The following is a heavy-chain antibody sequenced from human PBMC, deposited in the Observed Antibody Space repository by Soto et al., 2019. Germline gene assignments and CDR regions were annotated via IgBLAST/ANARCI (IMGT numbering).Heavy chain of an antibody. V-gene: IGHV1-69*13. CDR3: ARDPLEGYSYGYSDY. D-gene: IGHD5-18*01. CDR2: IIPIFGTA. J-gene: IGHJ4*02. Sequence: SVKVSCKASGGTFSSYAISWVRQAPGQGLEWMGGIIPIFGTANYAQKFQGRVTITADESTSTAYMELSSLRSEDTAVYYCARDPLEGYSYGYSDYWGQGTLVTVSS. CDR1: GGTFSSYA.